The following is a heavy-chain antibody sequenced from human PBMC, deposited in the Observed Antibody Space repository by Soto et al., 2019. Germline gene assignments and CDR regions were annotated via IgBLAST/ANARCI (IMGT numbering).Heavy chain of an antibody. Sequence: QVQLQESGPGLVKPSQTLSLTCTVSGGSISSGGYYWSWIRQHPGKGLEWIGYIYYSGSTYYNPSLKGRVTISVDTSKNQFSLKLSSVTAADTAVYYCARTTVSDYYGMDVWGQGTTVTVSS. D-gene: IGHD4-17*01. J-gene: IGHJ6*02. CDR1: GGSISSGGYY. CDR2: IYYSGST. V-gene: IGHV4-31*03. CDR3: ARTTVSDYYGMDV.